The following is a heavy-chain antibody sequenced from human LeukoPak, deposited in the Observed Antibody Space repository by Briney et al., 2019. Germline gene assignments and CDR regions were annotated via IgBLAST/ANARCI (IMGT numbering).Heavy chain of an antibody. V-gene: IGHV4-59*01. CDR2: IYYSGST. J-gene: IGHJ4*02. CDR3: ARDPVGFDY. D-gene: IGHD4-23*01. CDR1: GGSINSYY. Sequence: PSETLSLTCTVSGGSINSYYWSWIRQPPGKGLEWIGYIYYSGSTNYNPSLKSRVTISVHTSKNQFSLKLSSVTAADTAVYYCARDPVGFDYWGQGTLVTVSS.